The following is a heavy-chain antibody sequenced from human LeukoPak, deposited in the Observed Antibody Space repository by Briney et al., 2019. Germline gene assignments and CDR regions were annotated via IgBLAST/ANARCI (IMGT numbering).Heavy chain of an antibody. CDR1: GFTFSNYA. V-gene: IGHV3-30*04. J-gene: IGHJ4*02. CDR3: ARDCSPYRIDDYGGNGALDY. D-gene: IGHD4-23*01. Sequence: PGRSLRLSCAASGFTFSNYAMHWVRQAPGKGLEWVAVISYDGSNKYYADSVKGRFTISRDNSKNTLYLQMNSLRAEDTAVYYCARDCSPYRIDDYGGNGALDYWGQGTLVTVSS. CDR2: ISYDGSNK.